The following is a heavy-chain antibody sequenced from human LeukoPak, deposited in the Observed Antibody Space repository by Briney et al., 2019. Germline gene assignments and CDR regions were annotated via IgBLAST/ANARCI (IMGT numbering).Heavy chain of an antibody. CDR1: GYSFTSYW. D-gene: IGHD3-3*01. Sequence: GESLKISCKGSGYSFTSYWIGWVRQMPGKGLEWMGIIYPGDSDTRYSPSFQGQVTISADKSISTAYLQWSSLKASDTAMYYCARRGTSNYDFWSVYFDYWGQGTLVTVSS. J-gene: IGHJ4*02. V-gene: IGHV5-51*01. CDR3: ARRGTSNYDFWSVYFDY. CDR2: IYPGDSDT.